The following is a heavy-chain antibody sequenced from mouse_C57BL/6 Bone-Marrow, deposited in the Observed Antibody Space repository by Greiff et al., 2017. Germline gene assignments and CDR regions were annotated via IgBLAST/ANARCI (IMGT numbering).Heavy chain of an antibody. CDR1: GYTFTSYG. J-gene: IGHJ3*01. V-gene: IGHV1-81*01. Sequence: VKLMESGAELARPGASVKLSCKASGYTFTSYGISWVKQRTGQGLEWIGEIYPRSGNTYYNEKFKGKATLTADKSSSTAYMELRSLTSEDSAVYFCARHYYGSSTWFAYWGQGTLVTVSA. CDR3: ARHYYGSSTWFAY. CDR2: IYPRSGNT. D-gene: IGHD1-1*01.